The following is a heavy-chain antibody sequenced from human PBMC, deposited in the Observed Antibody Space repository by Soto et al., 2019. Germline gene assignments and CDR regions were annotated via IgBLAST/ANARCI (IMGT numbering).Heavy chain of an antibody. CDR2: ISGSGGST. J-gene: IGHJ6*02. CDR3: AKDLINYYGSGSYYRVYYYGLDV. D-gene: IGHD3-10*01. CDR1: GFTFSSYA. Sequence: PVGSLRLSCAASGFTFSSYAMSWVRQAPGKGLEWVSAISGSGGSTYYADSVKGRFTISRDNSKNTLYLQMNSLRAEDTAVYYCAKDLINYYGSGSYYRVYYYGLDVWGQGTTVTV. V-gene: IGHV3-23*01.